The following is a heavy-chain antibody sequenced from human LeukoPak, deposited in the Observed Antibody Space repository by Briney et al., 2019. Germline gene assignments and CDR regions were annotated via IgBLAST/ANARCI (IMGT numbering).Heavy chain of an antibody. D-gene: IGHD2-2*01. V-gene: IGHV3-11*01. CDR3: ARSLPATLLDY. J-gene: IGHJ4*02. Sequence: GGSLRLSCVASGFTFSDYYMSWIRQAPGKGLEWVSYISSSDTTIYYADSVKGRFTISRDNAKNSLYLQMNSLRVEDTAVYYCARSLPATLLDYWGQGTLVTVSS. CDR1: GFTFSDYY. CDR2: ISSSDTTI.